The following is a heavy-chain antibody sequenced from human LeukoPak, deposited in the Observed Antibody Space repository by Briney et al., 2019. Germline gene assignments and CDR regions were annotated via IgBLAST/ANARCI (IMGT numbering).Heavy chain of an antibody. J-gene: IGHJ4*02. V-gene: IGHV4-59*08. CDR2: IYYSGST. CDR3: ARSPDSGSYSYYFDY. CDR1: GGSISSYY. Sequence: SETLSLTCTVSGGSISSYYWSWIRQPPGKGLEWIGYIYYSGSTNYNPSLKSRVTISVDTSKNQFSLQLSSVTAADTAVYYCARSPDSGSYSYYFDYWGQGTLVTVSS. D-gene: IGHD1-26*01.